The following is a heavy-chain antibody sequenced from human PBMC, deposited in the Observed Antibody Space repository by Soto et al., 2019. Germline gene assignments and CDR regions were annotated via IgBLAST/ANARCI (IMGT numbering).Heavy chain of an antibody. CDR3: ARKKTAGIPDY. CDR1: GYTFTSYD. CDR2: INAGNGNT. D-gene: IGHD6-13*01. V-gene: IGHV1-3*01. J-gene: IGHJ4*02. Sequence: ASVKVSCKASGYTFTSYDMHWVRQAPGQRLEWMGWINAGNGNTKYSQKFQGRVTITRDTSASTAYMELSSLRSEDTAVYYCARKKTAGIPDYWGQGTLVTVSS.